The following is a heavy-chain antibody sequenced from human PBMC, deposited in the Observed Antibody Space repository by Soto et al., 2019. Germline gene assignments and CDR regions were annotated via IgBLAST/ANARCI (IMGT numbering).Heavy chain of an antibody. Sequence: QVQLVQSGAEVKKPGSSVKVSCKASGGTFSSYAISWVRQAPGQGLEWMVCIIPIFGTANYAQKFQGRVTITADESTSTAYMELSSLRSEDTAVYYCARSTGGYCSSTSCYTSNWFDPWGQGTLVTVSS. CDR3: ARSTGGYCSSTSCYTSNWFDP. V-gene: IGHV1-69*01. D-gene: IGHD2-2*02. CDR1: GGTFSSYA. J-gene: IGHJ5*02. CDR2: IIPIFGTA.